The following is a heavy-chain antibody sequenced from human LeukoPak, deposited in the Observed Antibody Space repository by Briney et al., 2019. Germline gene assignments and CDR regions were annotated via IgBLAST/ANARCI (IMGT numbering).Heavy chain of an antibody. V-gene: IGHV3-30*18. Sequence: GRSLRLSCAASGFIFSTYGMHWVRQAPGKGLEWVAVISYDGSNKNYADSVKGRFTISRDNSKNTLYLQMNSLRAEDTAVYYCAKDNKVRGVIIKVDYWGQGTLVTVSS. J-gene: IGHJ4*02. CDR1: GFIFSTYG. CDR3: AKDNKVRGVIIKVDY. D-gene: IGHD3-10*01. CDR2: ISYDGSNK.